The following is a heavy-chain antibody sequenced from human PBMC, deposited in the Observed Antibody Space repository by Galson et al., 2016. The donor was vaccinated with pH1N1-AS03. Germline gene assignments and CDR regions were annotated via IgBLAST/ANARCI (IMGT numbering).Heavy chain of an antibody. V-gene: IGHV3-74*03. CDR3: AREGRVSESDGYYRPLDL. CDR1: AFSFSRHW. Sequence: SPRLSCAASAFSFSRHWMHWVRQAPGKGLVWVSRVSSDGSRTTYTDSVKGRFSISRDNAQNMLNLELNSLRDEDTALYFCAREGRVSESDGYYRPLDLWGQGAMVVVS. J-gene: IGHJ3*01. D-gene: IGHD3-22*01. CDR2: VSSDGSRT.